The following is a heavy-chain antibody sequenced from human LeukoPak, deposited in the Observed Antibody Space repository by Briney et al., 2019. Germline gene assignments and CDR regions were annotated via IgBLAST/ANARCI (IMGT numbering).Heavy chain of an antibody. CDR2: MNPRDNT. J-gene: IGHJ3*02. Sequence: ASVKVSCKASGYTSTSPDINWVRQATGRGLEWLGWMNPRDNTGFAQKFQGRVTLTRDKSINTAYMELSSLRSEDTAVYYCARYTQHYGFDIWGQGTMVTVSA. V-gene: IGHV1-8*01. CDR3: ARYTQHYGFDI. CDR1: GYTSTSPD. D-gene: IGHD3-3*02.